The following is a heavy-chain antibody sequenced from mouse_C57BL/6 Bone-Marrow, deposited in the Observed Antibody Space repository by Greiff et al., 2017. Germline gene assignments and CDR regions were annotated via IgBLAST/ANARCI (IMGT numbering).Heavy chain of an antibody. CDR3: ARTIGYVFYFDY. Sequence: VKVVESGPELVKPGASVKISCKASGYAFSSSWMNWVKQRPGKGLEWIGRIYPGDGDTNYNGKFKGKATLTADKSSSTAYMQLSSLTSEDSAVYFCARTIGYVFYFDYWGQGTTLTVSS. CDR2: IYPGDGDT. V-gene: IGHV1-82*01. CDR1: GYAFSSSW. J-gene: IGHJ2*01. D-gene: IGHD2-2*01.